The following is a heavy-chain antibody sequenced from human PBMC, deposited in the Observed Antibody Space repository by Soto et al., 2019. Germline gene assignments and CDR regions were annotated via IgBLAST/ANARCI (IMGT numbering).Heavy chain of an antibody. V-gene: IGHV3-23*01. Sequence: EVQLLESGGGLVQPGGSLRLSCAASGFPFSTFEMTWVRQTPERGLEWVSFINGDSSRTYYADAVKGRFTVSRDNSQQTLYLQMNSLRGEDTAVYACVKGGWLDFWGRGTPVIVSS. CDR3: VKGGWLDF. CDR2: INGDSSRT. J-gene: IGHJ5*01. D-gene: IGHD3-16*01. CDR1: GFPFSTFE.